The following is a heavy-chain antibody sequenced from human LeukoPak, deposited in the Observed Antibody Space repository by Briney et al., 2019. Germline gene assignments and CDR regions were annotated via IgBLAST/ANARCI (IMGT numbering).Heavy chain of an antibody. CDR3: TAEYDSSGYYPWFFDL. D-gene: IGHD3-22*01. CDR1: GFTFSSYG. J-gene: IGHJ2*01. CDR2: IKSKSAGGKT. V-gene: IGHV3-15*01. Sequence: GGSLRLSCAASGFTFSSYGINWVRQAPGKGLEWVGRIKSKSAGGKTDYAAPMKGRFTISRDDSKNTLYLQMNSLKTEDTAVYYCTAEYDSSGYYPWFFDLWGRGTLVTASS.